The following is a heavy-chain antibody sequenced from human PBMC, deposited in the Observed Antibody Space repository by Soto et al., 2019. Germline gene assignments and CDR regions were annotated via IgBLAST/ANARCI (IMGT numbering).Heavy chain of an antibody. CDR2: IIPIFGTA. J-gene: IGHJ5*02. CDR3: ARDLQHPAQMVGIAVAGPFNWFDP. V-gene: IGHV1-69*06. D-gene: IGHD6-19*01. CDR1: GGTFSSYA. Sequence: GPSVKVSCKASGGTFSSYAISWVRQAPGQGLEWMGGIIPIFGTANYAQKFQGRVTITADKSTSTAYMELSSLRSEDTAVYYCARDLQHPAQMVGIAVAGPFNWFDPWGQGTLVTVSS.